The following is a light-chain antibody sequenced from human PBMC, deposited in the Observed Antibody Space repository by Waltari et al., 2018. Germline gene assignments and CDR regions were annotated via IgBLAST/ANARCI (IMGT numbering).Light chain of an antibody. CDR3: QQYNDSPLT. J-gene: IGKJ4*01. CDR2: YVS. Sequence: DIQMTQSPSSLSASEGDRVTITCRASQAINNYLSWYQQRPGKAPKPLIHYVSRLETGVPSRFSGRGSGPDYTLTISSLQSEDVGTYYCQQYNDSPLTFGGGTQVEI. V-gene: IGKV1-33*01. CDR1: QAINNY.